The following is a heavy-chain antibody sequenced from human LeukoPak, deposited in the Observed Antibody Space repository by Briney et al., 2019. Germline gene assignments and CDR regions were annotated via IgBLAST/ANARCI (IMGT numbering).Heavy chain of an antibody. CDR1: GFSFSSYW. CDR2: IKQDGSEE. J-gene: IGHJ4*02. V-gene: IGHV3-7*04. D-gene: IGHD3-22*01. Sequence: GGSLRLSCVGSGFSFSSYWMIWVRQAPGKGLEWVANIKQDGSEEYYVDSVKGRFTISRDNAKNSLYLQMNSLRAEDTAVYYCARGAGWYDSSCYSNWGQGILVTVSS. CDR3: ARGAGWYDSSCYSN.